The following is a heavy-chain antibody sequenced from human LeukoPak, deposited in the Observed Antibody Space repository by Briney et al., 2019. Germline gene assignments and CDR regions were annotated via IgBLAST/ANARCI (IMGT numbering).Heavy chain of an antibody. CDR3: TREDRPFCPFPY. J-gene: IGHJ4*02. Sequence: SGTLSLTCGVSGGSIDITNYWSWVRQAPGKGLEWIGESSHDGTTNYNPSLRSRVAMSLDRANNQFSLSLTSVTAADTAVYYCTREDRPFCPFPYWGQGVLVTVSS. CDR1: GGSIDITNY. CDR2: SSHDGTT. V-gene: IGHV4-4*02. D-gene: IGHD3-22*01.